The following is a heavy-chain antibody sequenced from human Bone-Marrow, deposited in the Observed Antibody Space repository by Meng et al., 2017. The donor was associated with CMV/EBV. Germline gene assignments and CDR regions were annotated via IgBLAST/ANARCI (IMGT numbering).Heavy chain of an antibody. CDR2: ISYDGSNK. D-gene: IGHD5-18*01. Sequence: QVQVVGSGGGVVQAGRSRSLYCAASGFTFSSYAMHWVRQAPGKGLEWVAVISYDGSNKYYADSVKGRFTISRDNSKNTLYLQMNSLRAEDTAVYYCARDGGLGQYSLLDYWGQGTLVTVSS. J-gene: IGHJ4*02. CDR1: GFTFSSYA. V-gene: IGHV3-30-3*01. CDR3: ARDGGLGQYSLLDY.